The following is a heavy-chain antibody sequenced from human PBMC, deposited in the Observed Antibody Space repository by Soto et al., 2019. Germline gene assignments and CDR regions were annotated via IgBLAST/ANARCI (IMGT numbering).Heavy chain of an antibody. V-gene: IGHV4-31*03. D-gene: IGHD1-26*01. J-gene: IGHJ5*02. CDR2: IYYSGST. CDR3: ARVSSVGAPFWFDP. Sequence: PSETLSLTGTVSVGSISSGGYYWSWIRQHPGKGLEWIGYIYYSGSTYYNPSLKSRVTISVGTSKKQFSLKLSSVTAADTAVYYCARVSSVGAPFWFDPWGQGTRVTAPQ. CDR1: VGSISSGGYY.